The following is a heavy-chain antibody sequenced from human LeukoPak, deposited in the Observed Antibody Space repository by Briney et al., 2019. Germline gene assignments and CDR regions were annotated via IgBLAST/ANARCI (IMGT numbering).Heavy chain of an antibody. CDR3: ARGGLSRWLVTSRHFDL. CDR2: IYYSGST. Sequence: PSETLSLTCTVSGGSISSYYWSWIRQPPGKGLEWIGYIYYSGSTNYNPSLKSRVTISVDTSKNQFSLKLSSVTAADTAVYYCARGGLSRWLVTSRHFDLWGRGTLVTVSS. J-gene: IGHJ2*01. CDR1: GGSISSYY. V-gene: IGHV4-59*12. D-gene: IGHD6-19*01.